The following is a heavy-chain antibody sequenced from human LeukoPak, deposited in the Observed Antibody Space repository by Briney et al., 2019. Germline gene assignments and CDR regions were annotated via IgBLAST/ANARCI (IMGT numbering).Heavy chain of an antibody. CDR2: IYYTGNT. J-gene: IGHJ4*02. CDR1: GDSISTSKSY. V-gene: IGHV4-39*01. Sequence: KPSDTLSLTCTVSGDSISTSKSYWGWIRQPPLKGLEWIGSIYYTGNTYYNASLKSRVTISVDTSKNQFSLSLTSVTAADTAVYYCARRQYYFDYWGQGTLVTVSS. CDR3: ARRQYYFDY.